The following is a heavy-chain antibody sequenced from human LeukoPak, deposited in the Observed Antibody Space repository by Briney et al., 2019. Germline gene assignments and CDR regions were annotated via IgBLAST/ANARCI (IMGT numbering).Heavy chain of an antibody. V-gene: IGHV3-23*01. CDR1: GFTFSNYD. J-gene: IGHJ4*02. Sequence: GGSLRLSCAAAGFTFSNYDMGWVRQAPGKGLEWVSVISAGGNNTLYADSVRGRFTISRDNSRNAVDLQMNSLRAEDTAVYYCGKRSTSLRGRGNYWGQGALVTVSS. D-gene: IGHD2-2*01. CDR2: ISAGGNNT. CDR3: GKRSTSLRGRGNY.